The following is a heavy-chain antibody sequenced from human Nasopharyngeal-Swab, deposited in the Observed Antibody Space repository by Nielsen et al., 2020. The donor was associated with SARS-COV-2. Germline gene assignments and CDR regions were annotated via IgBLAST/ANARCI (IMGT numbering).Heavy chain of an antibody. CDR3: ARGGYDYYMDV. CDR2: IGTAGDP. V-gene: IGHV3-13*05. J-gene: IGHJ6*03. CDR1: GFTFSDYD. Sequence: GESLKISCAASGFTFSDYDMHWVRQAPGKGLEWVSAIGTAGDPYYPGAVKGRITISRENAKNSLYLQMNSLRAGDTAVYYCARGGYDYYMDVWGKGTTVTVSS.